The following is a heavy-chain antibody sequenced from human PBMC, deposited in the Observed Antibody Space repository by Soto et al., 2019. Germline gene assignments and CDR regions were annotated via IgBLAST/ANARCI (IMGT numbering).Heavy chain of an antibody. J-gene: IGHJ3*02. D-gene: IGHD3-22*01. CDR1: GYTFTSYG. V-gene: IGHV1-18*01. Sequence: ASVKVSCKASGYTFTSYGISWVRQAPGQGLEWMGWISTYNGNTNYAQKLQGRVTMTTDTSTSTAYMELRSLRSDDTAVYYCARSYLDSSGHSDAFDIWGQGTMVTVSS. CDR3: ARSYLDSSGHSDAFDI. CDR2: ISTYNGNT.